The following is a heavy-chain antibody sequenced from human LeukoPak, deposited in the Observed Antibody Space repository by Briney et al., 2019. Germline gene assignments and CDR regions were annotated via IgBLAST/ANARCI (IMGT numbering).Heavy chain of an antibody. CDR3: ARTPPTYYDILTGHP. CDR1: GYTFTSYG. D-gene: IGHD3-9*01. Sequence: GASVKVSCKASGYTFTSYGISWVRQAPGQGLEWMGWISPYNGNTNYAQKLQGRVTLTADTSASTVYMELRSLRSDDTAVYYCARTPPTYYDILTGHPWGQGTLVTVSS. V-gene: IGHV1-18*01. J-gene: IGHJ4*02. CDR2: ISPYNGNT.